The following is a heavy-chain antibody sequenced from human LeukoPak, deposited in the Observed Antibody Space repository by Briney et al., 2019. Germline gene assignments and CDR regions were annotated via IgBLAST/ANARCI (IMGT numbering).Heavy chain of an antibody. CDR2: INPNSGGT. Sequence: ASVKVSCKASGYTFTGYYMHWVRQAPGQGLEWMGWINPNSGGTNYAQKFQGRVTMTRDTSISTAYMELSRLRSDDTAVYYCARATKDIAVAGHWGQGTLVTVSS. J-gene: IGHJ4*02. V-gene: IGHV1-2*02. D-gene: IGHD6-19*01. CDR3: ARATKDIAVAGH. CDR1: GYTFTGYY.